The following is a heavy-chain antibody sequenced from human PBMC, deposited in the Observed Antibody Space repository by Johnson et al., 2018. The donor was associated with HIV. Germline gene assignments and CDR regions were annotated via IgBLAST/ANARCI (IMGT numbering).Heavy chain of an antibody. CDR3: AKIIGYSSGLEI. CDR1: GFTFSSYG. J-gene: IGHJ3*02. V-gene: IGHV3-30*18. D-gene: IGHD6-19*01. CDR2: ISYDGSNK. Sequence: QVQLVESGGGVVQPGRSLRLSCAASGFTFSSYGMHWVRQAPGKGLEWVAVISYDGSNKYYADSVKGRFTISRDNSKNTLYLQMNSLRAEDTAVYYCAKIIGYSSGLEIWGQGTMVTVSS.